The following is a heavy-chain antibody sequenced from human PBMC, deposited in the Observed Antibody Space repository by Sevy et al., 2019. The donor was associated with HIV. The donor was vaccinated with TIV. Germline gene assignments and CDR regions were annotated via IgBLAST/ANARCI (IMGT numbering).Heavy chain of an antibody. CDR1: GFTFNTHA. Sequence: GGSLILSCAASGFTFNTHAMNWVRQAPGKGLEWVSVISGPGYGTNYADSVKGRFTISRDNSKNTLFLQMNSLRDDDTAVYYCAKALNPALESMLEVNLRSLKGFDVWGQGTMVTVSS. J-gene: IGHJ3*01. V-gene: IGHV3-23*01. CDR2: ISGPGYGT. CDR3: AKALNPALESMLEVNLRSLKGFDV. D-gene: IGHD3-22*01.